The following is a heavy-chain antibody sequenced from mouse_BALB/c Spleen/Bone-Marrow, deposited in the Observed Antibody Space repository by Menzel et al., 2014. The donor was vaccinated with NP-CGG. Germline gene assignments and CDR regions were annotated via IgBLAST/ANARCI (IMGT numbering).Heavy chain of an antibody. D-gene: IGHD1-1*01. CDR1: GFNIKDTY. J-gene: IGHJ3*01. V-gene: IGHV14-3*02. Sequence: VQLQQSVAELVKPGASVKLSCTASGFNIKDTYMHWVKQRPEQGLEWIGRIDPANGNIKYDPKFQGKATITADTSSNTAYLQLSSLTSEDTAVYYCAPYYYGRWFANWGQGTLVTASA. CDR2: IDPANGNI. CDR3: APYYYGRWFAN.